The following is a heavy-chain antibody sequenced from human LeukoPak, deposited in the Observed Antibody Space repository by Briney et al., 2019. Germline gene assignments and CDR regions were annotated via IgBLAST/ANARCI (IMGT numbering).Heavy chain of an antibody. CDR2: IGSGGGT. CDR1: GFTISNYG. D-gene: IGHD6-25*01. J-gene: IGHJ4*02. CDR3: ANRGRYYFDY. V-gene: IGHV3-23*01. Sequence: GGSLRLSCATSGFTISNYGMSWVRQAPGKWLEWLSTIGSGGGTYYADSVKGRFTISRDNSINTLYLQMNSLRAEDTALYYCANRGRYYFDYWGQGALVTVSS.